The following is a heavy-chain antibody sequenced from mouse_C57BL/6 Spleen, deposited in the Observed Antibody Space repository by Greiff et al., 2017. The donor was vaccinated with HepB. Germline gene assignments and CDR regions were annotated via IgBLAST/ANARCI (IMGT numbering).Heavy chain of an antibody. CDR1: GYTFTSYW. CDR2: IDPSDSYT. Sequence: QVQLQQPGAELVMPGASVKLSCKASGYTFTSYWMHWVKQRPGHGLEWIGEIDPSDSYTNYNQKFKGKSTLTVDKSSSTAYMQLSSLTSEDSAVYYCARYDFYAMDYWGQGTSVTVSS. J-gene: IGHJ4*01. V-gene: IGHV1-69*01. CDR3: ARYDFYAMDY.